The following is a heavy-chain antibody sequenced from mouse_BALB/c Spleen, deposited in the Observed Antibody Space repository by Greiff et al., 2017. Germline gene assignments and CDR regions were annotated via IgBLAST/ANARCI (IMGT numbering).Heavy chain of an antibody. D-gene: IGHD2-4*01. J-gene: IGHJ4*01. V-gene: IGHV1-87*01. CDR1: GYTFTSYW. CDR2: IYPGDGDT. CDR3: AREGLRPAMDY. Sequence: VKLLESGAELARPGASVKLSCKASGYTFTSYWMQWVKQRPGQGLEWIGAIYPGDGDTRYTQKFKGKATLTADKSSSTAYMQLSSLASEDSAVYYCAREGLRPAMDYWGQGTSVTVSS.